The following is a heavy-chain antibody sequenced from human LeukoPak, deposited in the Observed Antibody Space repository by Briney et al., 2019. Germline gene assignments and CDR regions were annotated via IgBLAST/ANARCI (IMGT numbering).Heavy chain of an antibody. V-gene: IGHV4-59*01. CDR2: ITDSGST. D-gene: IGHD4-17*01. CDR3: ARYDYGDCWFDP. J-gene: IGHJ5*02. CDR1: GGSMNNYY. Sequence: SETLSLTCTVSGGSMNNYYWSWIRQAPGKGLEWIGYITDSGSTNYNPSLRSRVTISVDTSKNQFSLKLSSVTAADTALYYCARYDYGDCWFDPWGQGTLVTVSS.